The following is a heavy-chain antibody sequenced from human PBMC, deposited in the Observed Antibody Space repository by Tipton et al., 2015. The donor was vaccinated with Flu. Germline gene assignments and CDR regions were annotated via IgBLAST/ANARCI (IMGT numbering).Heavy chain of an antibody. CDR1: GFTFSSYA. Sequence: SLRLSCVASGFTFSSYAMSWVRQVPGRGLEWVSVISGSGGSTYYADSVKGRFTISRDNSKTTLYLQMNSLRDEDTAIYYCAKAGEVAGHFDSWGQGTLVSVSS. CDR2: ISGSGGST. D-gene: IGHD6-19*01. J-gene: IGHJ4*02. V-gene: IGHV3-23*01. CDR3: AKAGEVAGHFDS.